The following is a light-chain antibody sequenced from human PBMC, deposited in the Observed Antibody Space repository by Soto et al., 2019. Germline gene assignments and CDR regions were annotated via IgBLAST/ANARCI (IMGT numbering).Light chain of an antibody. J-gene: IGLJ2*01. V-gene: IGLV2-14*01. Sequence: QSALTQPASVSGSPGQSITISCTGTSSDVGGYNYVSWYQQHPSKAPKLMIYDVSNRPSGVSNRFSGSKSGNTASLTISGLQAEHEADYYCSSYTSSSTLVFGGGTKHTVL. CDR1: SSDVGGYNY. CDR3: SSYTSSSTLV. CDR2: DVS.